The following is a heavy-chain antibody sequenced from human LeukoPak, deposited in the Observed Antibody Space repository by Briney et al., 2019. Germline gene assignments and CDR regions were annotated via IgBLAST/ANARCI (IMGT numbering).Heavy chain of an antibody. D-gene: IGHD1-14*01. V-gene: IGHV4-59*01. J-gene: IGHJ5*02. CDR2: IYYSGST. CDR3: AGVLNRGRTGFDP. CDR1: GGSTNTYF. Sequence: SETLSLTCTVSGGSTNTYFWSWIRQPPGKGLEWIGYIYYSGSTSYNPSLKSRVTISVDTSKNQISLRLNSVTAADTAVYYCAGVLNRGRTGFDPWGQGALVTVSS.